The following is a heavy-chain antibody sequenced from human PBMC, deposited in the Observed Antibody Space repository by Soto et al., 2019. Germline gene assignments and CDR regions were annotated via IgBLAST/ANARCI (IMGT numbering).Heavy chain of an antibody. Sequence: QVQLVQSGAEVKKPGASVKVSCKASGYTFTSYAMHWVRQAPGQRLEWMGWTNAGNGNTKYSQKFQGRVTITRDTSASTAYMELSSLRSEDTAVYYCARGGAMGYFDYWGQGTLVTVSS. CDR2: TNAGNGNT. CDR3: ARGGAMGYFDY. CDR1: GYTFTSYA. D-gene: IGHD5-18*01. J-gene: IGHJ4*02. V-gene: IGHV1-3*01.